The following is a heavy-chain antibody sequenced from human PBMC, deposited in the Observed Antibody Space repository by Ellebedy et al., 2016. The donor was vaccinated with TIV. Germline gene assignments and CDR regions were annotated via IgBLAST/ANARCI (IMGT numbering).Heavy chain of an antibody. CDR3: ARLGQGSSWYENWFDP. J-gene: IGHJ5*02. V-gene: IGHV5-51*04. Sequence: GGSLRPSCKRPGYSFTSYWIGWVRQLPGKGLEWMGIIYPGDSDTRYSPSFQGQFTISAEKPISTAYLQWSSLKASDTAMYYCARLGQGSSWYENWFDPWGQGTLVTVSS. CDR2: IYPGDSDT. CDR1: GYSFTSYW. D-gene: IGHD6-13*01.